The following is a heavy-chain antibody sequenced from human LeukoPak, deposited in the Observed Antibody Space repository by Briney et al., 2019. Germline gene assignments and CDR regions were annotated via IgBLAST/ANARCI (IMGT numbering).Heavy chain of an antibody. Sequence: PGGSLRLSCAASGFTFSSDAMSWVRQAPGKGLEWVSAISGSGGSTYYADSVKGRFTISRDNSKNTLYLQMNSLRAEDTAVYYCAKDSFIGYYDSSGYYPPYYYDYWGQGTLVTVSS. CDR3: AKDSFIGYYDSSGYYPPYYYDY. V-gene: IGHV3-23*01. CDR2: ISGSGGST. D-gene: IGHD3-22*01. CDR1: GFTFSSDA. J-gene: IGHJ4*02.